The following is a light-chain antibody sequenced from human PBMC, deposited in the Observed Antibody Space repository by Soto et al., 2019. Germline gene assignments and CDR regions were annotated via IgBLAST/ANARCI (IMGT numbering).Light chain of an antibody. CDR1: QSLSCSTNNNNY. CDR2: WAY. Sequence: DIVIPHSPASLAVSLGERATISCKSSQSLSCSTNNNNYLGCYQQPPRQPPQLLFAWAYIRAAVVAGRFSGGCAGTYFTPTSSLVPADDAAYYCRQQYNSNPTFGQGTKVDIK. J-gene: IGKJ1*01. V-gene: IGKV4-1*01. CDR3: QQYNSNPT.